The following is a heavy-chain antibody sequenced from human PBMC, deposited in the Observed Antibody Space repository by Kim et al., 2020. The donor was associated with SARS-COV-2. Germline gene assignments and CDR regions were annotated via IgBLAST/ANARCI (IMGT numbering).Heavy chain of an antibody. CDR2: ISSSGSTI. CDR1: GFTFSDYY. V-gene: IGHV3-11*01. Sequence: GGSLRLSCVASGFTFSDYYMSWIRQAPGKGLEWVSYISSSGSTIYYADSVKGRFTISRDNAKNSLYLQMNSLRAEDTAVYYCARPLSDELGAMVGYWGQGTLVTVSS. CDR3: ARPLSDELGAMVGY. J-gene: IGHJ4*02. D-gene: IGHD5-18*01.